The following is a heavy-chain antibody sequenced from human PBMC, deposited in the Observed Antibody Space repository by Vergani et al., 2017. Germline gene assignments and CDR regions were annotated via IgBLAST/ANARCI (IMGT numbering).Heavy chain of an antibody. V-gene: IGHV4-30-2*01. D-gene: IGHD2-21*02. J-gene: IGHJ4*02. CDR3: ARGHTYCGGDCYYD. CDR2: LYHSGST. Sequence: QLQLQESGSGLVKPSQTLSLSCAVSGDSISSGGYSWSWIRQPPGKGLEWIGYLYHSGSTYYNPSLKSRVTISVDRSKNQFSLKLSSVTAADTAVYYCARGHTYCGGDCYYDWGQGTLVTVSS. CDR1: GDSISSGGYS.